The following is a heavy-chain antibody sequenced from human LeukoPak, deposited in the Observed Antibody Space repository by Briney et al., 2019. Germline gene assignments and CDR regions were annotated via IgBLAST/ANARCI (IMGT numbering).Heavy chain of an antibody. Sequence: GGSLRLSCAASGFTFSSYSMNWVRQAPGKGLEWVSSISSSSSYIYYADSVKGRFTIPRDNAKNSLYLQMNSLRAEDTALYYCARGGYFDNSGASDYWGQGTLVTVSS. CDR2: ISSSSSYI. D-gene: IGHD3-22*01. CDR1: GFTFSSYS. J-gene: IGHJ4*02. CDR3: ARGGYFDNSGASDY. V-gene: IGHV3-21*04.